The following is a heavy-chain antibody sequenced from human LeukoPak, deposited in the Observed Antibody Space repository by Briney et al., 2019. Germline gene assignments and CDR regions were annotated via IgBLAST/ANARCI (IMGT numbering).Heavy chain of an antibody. V-gene: IGHV3-7*01. D-gene: IGHD1-26*01. J-gene: IGHJ4*02. CDR2: IKPDGSDK. CDR1: GFTFNTYW. Sequence: GGSLRLSCAASGFTFNTYWMSWVRQAPGKGLEWVANIKPDGSDKYYVDSVKGRFTISRDNAKNSLYLHVNRVRAEDTAVYYCARGTGIYYVYWGQGTLVTVSS. CDR3: ARGTGIYYVY.